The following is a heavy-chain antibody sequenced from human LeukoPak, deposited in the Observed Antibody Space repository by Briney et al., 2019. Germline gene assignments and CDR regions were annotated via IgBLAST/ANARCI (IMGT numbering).Heavy chain of an antibody. D-gene: IGHD1-26*01. CDR3: ARDSSIIVGANYYMDV. J-gene: IGHJ6*03. CDR1: GGSISSGSYY. V-gene: IGHV4-61*02. Sequence: PSETLSLTCTVSGGSISSGSYYWSWIRQPAGKGLEWIGRIYISGSTNYTPSLKSRVTISVDTSKNQFSLKLSSATAADTAVYYCARDSSIIVGANYYMDVWGKGTTATVSS. CDR2: IYISGST.